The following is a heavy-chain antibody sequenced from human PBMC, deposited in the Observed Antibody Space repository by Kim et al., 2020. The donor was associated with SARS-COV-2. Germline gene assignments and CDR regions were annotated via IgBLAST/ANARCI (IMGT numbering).Heavy chain of an antibody. D-gene: IGHD6-13*01. CDR3: ARRGGGSSWRYYFDY. V-gene: IGHV4-39*01. J-gene: IGHJ4*02. Sequence: PSLKSGATISVDTSKNQFPLKLSSVTAADTAVYYGARRGGGSSWRYYFDYWGQGTLVTVSS.